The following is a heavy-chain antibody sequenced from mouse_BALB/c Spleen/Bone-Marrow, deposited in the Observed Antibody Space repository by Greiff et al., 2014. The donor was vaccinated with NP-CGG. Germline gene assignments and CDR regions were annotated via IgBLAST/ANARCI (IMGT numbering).Heavy chain of an antibody. V-gene: IGHV1-87*01. CDR2: IYPGDGDT. Sequence: QVQLQQSGAELARPGASVKLSCKASGYTFTSYWMQWVKQRPGQGLKWIGAIYPGDGDTRYTQKFKGKATLTADKSSSTAYMQLSSLASEDSAVYYCARGDYDYDDWFAYWGQGTLVTVSA. CDR1: GYTFTSYW. J-gene: IGHJ3*01. D-gene: IGHD2-4*01. CDR3: ARGDYDYDDWFAY.